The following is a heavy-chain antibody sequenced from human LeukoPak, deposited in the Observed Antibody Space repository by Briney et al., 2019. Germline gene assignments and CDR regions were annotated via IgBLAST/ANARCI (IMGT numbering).Heavy chain of an antibody. CDR1: GGSISSYY. CDR2: ISYTGST. J-gene: IGHJ4*02. Sequence: SETLSLTCTVSGGSISSYYWSWIRQPPGKGLEWIGYISYTGSTNYNPSLKSRVTISVDTSRNQFSLKLSSVTPADTAVYFCARGGGYSSGPAYWGQGTLVTVSS. V-gene: IGHV4-59*01. D-gene: IGHD6-19*01. CDR3: ARGGGYSSGPAY.